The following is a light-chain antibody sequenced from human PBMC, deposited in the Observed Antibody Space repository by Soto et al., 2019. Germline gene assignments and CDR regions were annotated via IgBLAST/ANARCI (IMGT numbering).Light chain of an antibody. J-gene: IGKJ2*01. CDR3: QHYNNWPYT. Sequence: EIVMTQSPATLSMSPGERATLPCRASQSVSSNLAWYQQKPGQAPRLLIYDASTRATGIPARFSGSGSGTEFTLTISSLQSEDFAIYYCQHYNNWPYTFGQGTTLEIK. CDR1: QSVSSN. V-gene: IGKV3-15*01. CDR2: DAS.